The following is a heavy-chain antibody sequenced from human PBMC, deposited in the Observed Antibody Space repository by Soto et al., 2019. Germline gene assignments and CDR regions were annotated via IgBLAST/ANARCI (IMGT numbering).Heavy chain of an antibody. V-gene: IGHV3-9*01. CDR1: GFTFDDYA. D-gene: IGHD3-3*01. CDR2: ISWNSGSI. CDR3: AKAGFWSGYYSLVDY. Sequence: EVQLVESGGGLVQPGRSLRLSCAASGFTFDDYAMHWVRQAPGKGLEWVSGISWNSGSIGYADSVKGRFTISRDNAKTSLYLPMNSLGAEDTALYYCAKAGFWSGYYSLVDYWGQGTLVTVCS. J-gene: IGHJ4*02.